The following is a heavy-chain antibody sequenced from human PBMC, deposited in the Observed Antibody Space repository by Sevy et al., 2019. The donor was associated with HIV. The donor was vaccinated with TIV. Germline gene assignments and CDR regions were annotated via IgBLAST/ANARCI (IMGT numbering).Heavy chain of an antibody. Sequence: SETLSLTCTVSGGSISSYYWSWIRPPPGKGLEWIGYLYYSGSTNYNPSLKSRVTMSVDTSKNQFSLKLSSVTAADTAVYYCVRTPNTSGYYYFDYWGQGTLVTVSS. J-gene: IGHJ4*02. CDR3: VRTPNTSGYYYFDY. D-gene: IGHD3-22*01. V-gene: IGHV4-59*12. CDR1: GGSISSYY. CDR2: LYYSGST.